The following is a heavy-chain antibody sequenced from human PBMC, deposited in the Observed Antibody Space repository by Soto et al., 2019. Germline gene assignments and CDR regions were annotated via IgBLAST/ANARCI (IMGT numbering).Heavy chain of an antibody. J-gene: IGHJ4*02. CDR3: ASGFSGDYFDS. CDR1: GGSISSGDYY. CDR2: INYSGIT. D-gene: IGHD1-26*01. Sequence: PSETLSLTCTVSGGSISSGDYYWSWIRQSPGKGLEWIGYINYSGITYYNLSLMSRVTISVDTSKNQFSLKMTSVTAADTAVYYCASGFSGDYFDSWGQGTLVTVSS. V-gene: IGHV4-30-4*01.